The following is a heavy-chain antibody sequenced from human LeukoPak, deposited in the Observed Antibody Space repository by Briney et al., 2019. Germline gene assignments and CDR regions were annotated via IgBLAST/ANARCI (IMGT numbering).Heavy chain of an antibody. J-gene: IGHJ4*02. CDR1: GFTFSRFA. V-gene: IGHV3-23*01. D-gene: IGHD4-17*01. CDR2: ISGSGSDP. CDR3: AKDRYGDYSFES. Sequence: GGCLRLSCAASGFTFSRFAMSWVRQAPGKGLEWVSAISGSGSDPYYADSGEGRFTVSRDNSKNTLYLKMNSLRAEDTALYYCAKDRYGDYSFESWGQGTLVTVSS.